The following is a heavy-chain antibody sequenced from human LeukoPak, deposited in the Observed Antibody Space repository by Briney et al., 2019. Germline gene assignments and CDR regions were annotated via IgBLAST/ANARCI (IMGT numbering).Heavy chain of an antibody. V-gene: IGHV4-59*01. CDR2: IYYSGST. J-gene: IGHJ4*02. D-gene: IGHD3-22*01. CDR1: GGSISSYY. Sequence: SLETLSLTCTVSGGSISSYYWSWIRQPPGKGLEWIGYIYYSGSTNYNPSLTSRVTISVDTSKNQFSLKLSSVTAADTAVYYCAADDYDSSGYYRPYFDYWGQGTLVTVSS. CDR3: AADDYDSSGYYRPYFDY.